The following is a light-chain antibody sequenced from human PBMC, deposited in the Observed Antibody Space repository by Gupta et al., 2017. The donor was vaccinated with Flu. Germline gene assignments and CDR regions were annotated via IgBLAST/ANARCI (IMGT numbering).Light chain of an antibody. V-gene: IGKV1-9*01. CDR1: QVISSY. Sequence: DIQLTQSPSFLSASVGDRVTITCRASQVISSYLAWYQQKPGKAPKLLIYAASTLQSGVPSRFGGSGSGTEFTLTITSLQPEDFATYYCQQLKSYPPITFGQGTLLEIK. J-gene: IGKJ5*01. CDR2: AAS. CDR3: QQLKSYPPIT.